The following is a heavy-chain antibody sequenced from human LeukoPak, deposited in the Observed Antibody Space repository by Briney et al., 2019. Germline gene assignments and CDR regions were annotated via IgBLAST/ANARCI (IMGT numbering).Heavy chain of an antibody. CDR1: GFTFSSYA. J-gene: IGHJ4*02. D-gene: IGHD3-16*02. Sequence: GSLRLSCAASGFTFSSYAMSWVRQAPGKGLEWVSAISGSGGSTYYADSVKGRFTISRDNSKNTLYLQMNSLRAEDTAVYYCAKGLQESLGELSLFDYWGQGTLVTVSS. V-gene: IGHV3-23*01. CDR3: AKGLQESLGELSLFDY. CDR2: ISGSGGST.